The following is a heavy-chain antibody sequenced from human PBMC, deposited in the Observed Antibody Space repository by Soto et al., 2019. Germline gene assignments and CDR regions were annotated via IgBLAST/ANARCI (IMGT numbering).Heavy chain of an antibody. CDR1: GGSISSGDYY. Sequence: ASETLSLTCTVSGGSISSGDYYWSWIRQPPGKGLEWIGYIYYSGSTYYNPSLKSRVTISVDTSKNQFSLKLSSVTAADTAVYYCARMRYDYGDYYGMDVWGQGTTVTVSS. D-gene: IGHD4-17*01. V-gene: IGHV4-30-4*01. CDR3: ARMRYDYGDYYGMDV. CDR2: IYYSGST. J-gene: IGHJ6*02.